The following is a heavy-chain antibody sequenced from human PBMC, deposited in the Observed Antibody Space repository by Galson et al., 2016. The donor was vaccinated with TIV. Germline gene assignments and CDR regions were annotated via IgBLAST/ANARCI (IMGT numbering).Heavy chain of an antibody. Sequence: SLRLSCAASGFTFSDYWMTWVRLTPGKGLEWVANIKEDGREEYYGDSVTGRFTVSRDNARNSLFPQMTSLRADDTAIYYCAREKAVGPALLDFWGQGVPVTVSP. D-gene: IGHD2-15*01. V-gene: IGHV3-7*01. CDR1: GFTFSDYW. CDR3: AREKAVGPALLDF. CDR2: IKEDGREE. J-gene: IGHJ4*02.